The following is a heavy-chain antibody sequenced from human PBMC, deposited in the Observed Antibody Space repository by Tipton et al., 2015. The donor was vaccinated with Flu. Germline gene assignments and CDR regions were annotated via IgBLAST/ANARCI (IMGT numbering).Heavy chain of an antibody. V-gene: IGHV3-23*01. J-gene: IGHJ4*02. CDR3: ARDPSLGMPDYFDS. CDR1: GFTFSRYA. Sequence: SLRLSCPASGFTFSRYAMSWVRQAPGKGLEWVSAIGGGGATTYFADSVKGRFTISRDNLRNTLSLQMNSLRAEDTAIYYCARDPSLGMPDYFDSWGQGILVTASS. CDR2: IGGGGATT. D-gene: IGHD2-2*01.